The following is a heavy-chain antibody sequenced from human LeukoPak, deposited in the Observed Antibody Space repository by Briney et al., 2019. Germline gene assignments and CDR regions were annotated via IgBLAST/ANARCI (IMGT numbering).Heavy chain of an antibody. D-gene: IGHD3-22*01. CDR2: IYYSGST. Sequence: SETLSLTCTVSGGSISTYYWSWIRQSPGKGLEWIGYIYYSGSTNYNPSLKSRVTISVDTSKNQFSLKLSSVTAADTAVYYCARDGYDSSGYYSDYWGQGTLVTVSS. V-gene: IGHV4-59*12. CDR3: ARDGYDSSGYYSDY. CDR1: GGSISTYY. J-gene: IGHJ4*02.